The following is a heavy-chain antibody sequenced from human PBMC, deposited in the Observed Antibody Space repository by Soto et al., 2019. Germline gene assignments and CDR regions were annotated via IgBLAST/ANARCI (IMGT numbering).Heavy chain of an antibody. CDR2: IIPIFGTA. CDR3: ARVDCSSTSCYGHYYYYGMDV. V-gene: IGHV1-69*13. Sequence: SVKVSCKASGGTFSSYAISWVRQAPGQGLEWMGGIIPIFGTANYAQKFQGRVTITADESTSTAYMELSSLRSEDTAVYYCARVDCSSTSCYGHYYYYGMDVWGQGTTVTVSS. J-gene: IGHJ6*02. CDR1: GGTFSSYA. D-gene: IGHD2-2*01.